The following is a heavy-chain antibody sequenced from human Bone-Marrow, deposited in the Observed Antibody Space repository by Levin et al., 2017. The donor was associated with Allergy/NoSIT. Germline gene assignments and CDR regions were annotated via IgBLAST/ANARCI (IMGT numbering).Heavy chain of an antibody. V-gene: IGHV3-33*01. CDR2: IWYDGSNK. CDR3: AIDSSSSEEDWFDP. D-gene: IGHD6-6*01. J-gene: IGHJ5*02. Sequence: LSLTCAASGFTFSSSGMHWVRQAPGKGLEWVAVIWYDGSNKYYADSVKGRFTISRDNSKNTLYLQMNSLRAEDTAVYYCAIDSSSSEEDWFDPWGQGTLVTVSS. CDR1: GFTFSSSG.